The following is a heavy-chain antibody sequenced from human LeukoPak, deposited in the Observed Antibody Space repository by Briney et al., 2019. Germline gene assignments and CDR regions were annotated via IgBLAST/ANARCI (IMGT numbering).Heavy chain of an antibody. Sequence: GASLKISFKGSGSPFNSYWIGWVRRMPGAGLEWMGIIYPSDSDTRYSPSFQGQVTISADKSISTAYLQWSSLKASDSAMYYCARRYGSALYGVFDYWGQGTLVIVSS. CDR3: ARRYGSALYGVFDY. D-gene: IGHD6-19*01. J-gene: IGHJ4*02. CDR1: GSPFNSYW. V-gene: IGHV5-51*01. CDR2: IYPSDSDT.